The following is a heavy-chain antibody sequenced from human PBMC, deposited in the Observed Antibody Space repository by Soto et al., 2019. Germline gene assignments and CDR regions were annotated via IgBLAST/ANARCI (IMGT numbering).Heavy chain of an antibody. CDR2: IKTDGTYA. V-gene: IGHV3-74*01. D-gene: IGHD2-15*01. CDR3: AAGGSGDDAN. Sequence: EVQLVESGGDLVQPGGSLRLSCAASGFTFSTYWMHWVRQAPGKGLLWVSRIKTDGTYATYADSVKGRFTISRDNAKKTLYLQGNRLRVEDAAVYYCAAGGSGDDANWGQGTVVTVSS. CDR1: GFTFSTYW. J-gene: IGHJ4*02.